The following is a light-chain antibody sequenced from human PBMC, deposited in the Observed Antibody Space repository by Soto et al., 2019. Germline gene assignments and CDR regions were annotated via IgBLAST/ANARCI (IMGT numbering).Light chain of an antibody. CDR3: QQSYSSPPT. J-gene: IGKJ1*01. Sequence: DLQLTQSPSSLSASVEDRVIITCRASQSISNHLNWYQQKPGKAPKLLIFAASSLQSGVPSRFSGSRSGPDFTLTISSLQPEDSATYYCQQSYSSPPTFGQGTKVDI. CDR1: QSISNH. V-gene: IGKV1-39*01. CDR2: AAS.